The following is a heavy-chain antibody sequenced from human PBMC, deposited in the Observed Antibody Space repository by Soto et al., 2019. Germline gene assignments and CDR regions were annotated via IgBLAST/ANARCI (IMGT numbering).Heavy chain of an antibody. J-gene: IGHJ4*02. CDR1: GFTVSSTY. Sequence: GGSLRLSWAASGFTVSSTYLTWVRQAPGKGLEWVAILYTGTDTVYADSVKGRFTISRDRSKNTFYLQLNSLRPEETAMFFCPRSRYTGTYSGRLLLYWGQGSLVTVSS. CDR3: PRSRYTGTYSGRLLLY. D-gene: IGHD1-26*01. V-gene: IGHV3-53*01. CDR2: LYTGTDT.